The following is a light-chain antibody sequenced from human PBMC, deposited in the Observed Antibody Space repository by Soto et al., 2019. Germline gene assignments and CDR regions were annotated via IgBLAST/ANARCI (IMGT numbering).Light chain of an antibody. CDR1: QSVGSN. CDR3: QPYNNWPLT. J-gene: IGKJ4*01. CDR2: GVS. Sequence: EVVLTQSPATLSVSPGERVTLSCRASQSVGSNLAWYQQKPGQAPRLLIYGVSSRATGIPDRFSGSGSGTDFTLTISRLEPEDFAVYYCQPYNNWPLTFGGGTKVDI. V-gene: IGKV3D-15*01.